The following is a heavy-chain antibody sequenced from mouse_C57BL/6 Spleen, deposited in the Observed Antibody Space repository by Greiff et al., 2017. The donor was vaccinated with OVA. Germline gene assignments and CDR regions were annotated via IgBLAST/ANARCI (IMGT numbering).Heavy chain of an antibody. CDR3: GSGGSSGDIDY. D-gene: IGHD3-1*01. Sequence: QVQLQQPGAELVKPGASVKMSCKASGYTFTSYWITWVKQRPGQGLEWIGDIYPGSGSTNYNEKFKSKATLNVDTSSSTDYKQLSSLTSEDSAVSNSGSGGSSGDIDYWGQGTRVTVSS. CDR2: IYPGSGST. CDR1: GYTFTSYW. J-gene: IGHJ2*03. V-gene: IGHV1-55*01.